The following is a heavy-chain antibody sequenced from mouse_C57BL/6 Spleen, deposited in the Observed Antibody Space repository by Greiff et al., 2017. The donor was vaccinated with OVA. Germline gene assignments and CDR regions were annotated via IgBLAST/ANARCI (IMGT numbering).Heavy chain of an antibody. D-gene: IGHD1-1*01. Sequence: EVQLQQSGPELVKPGASVKMSCKASGYTFTDYNMHWVKQSHGKSLEWIGYINPNNGGTSYNQKFKGKATLTVNKSSSTAYMELRSLTSEDSAVYYCARDSSYYYGSSYDFDYWGQGTTLTVSS. J-gene: IGHJ2*01. CDR1: GYTFTDYN. CDR2: INPNNGGT. CDR3: ARDSSYYYGSSYDFDY. V-gene: IGHV1-22*01.